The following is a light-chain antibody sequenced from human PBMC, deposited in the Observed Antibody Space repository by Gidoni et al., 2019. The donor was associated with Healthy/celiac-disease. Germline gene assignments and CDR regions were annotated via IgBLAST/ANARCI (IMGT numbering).Light chain of an antibody. CDR3: SSYTSSSTLGGV. CDR1: SSVVGGYNY. V-gene: IGLV2-14*01. J-gene: IGLJ2*01. CDR2: EVS. Sequence: QSALTQPASVSGSPGQSITISCTGTSSVVGGYNYVSWYQQHPGKAPKLMIYEVSNRPSGVSNRFSGSKSGNTASLTISGLQAEDEADYYCSSYTSSSTLGGVFGGGTKLTVL.